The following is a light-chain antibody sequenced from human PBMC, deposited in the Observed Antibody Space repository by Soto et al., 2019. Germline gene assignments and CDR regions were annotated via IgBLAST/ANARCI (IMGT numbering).Light chain of an antibody. CDR2: AAS. CDR3: LQDYNYPLT. CDR1: QGIRND. J-gene: IGKJ1*01. V-gene: IGKV1-6*01. Sequence: AIQMPQSPSSLSASVGERVTITCRASQGIRNDLGWYQQKPGKAPKLLIYAASSLQSGVPSRFSGSGSGTDFTLTISSLQPEDFATYYCLQDYNYPLTFGQGTKVDI.